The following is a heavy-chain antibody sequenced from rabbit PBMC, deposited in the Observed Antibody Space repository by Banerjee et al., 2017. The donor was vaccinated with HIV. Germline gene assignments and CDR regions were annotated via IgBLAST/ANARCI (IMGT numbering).Heavy chain of an antibody. J-gene: IGHJ4*01. V-gene: IGHV1S7*01. CDR3: ARDLVGSGLYWDL. D-gene: IGHD1-1*01. CDR1: GFTISSGH. CDR2: IYADKRST. Sequence: QQLVESGGGLVKPGASLTLTCKASGFTISSGHMGWVRQAPGKGLEWIGIIYADKRSTVYASWVNGRFTISSDNAQNTVSLQMTSLTAADTATYFCARDLVGSGLYWDLWGQGTLVTVS.